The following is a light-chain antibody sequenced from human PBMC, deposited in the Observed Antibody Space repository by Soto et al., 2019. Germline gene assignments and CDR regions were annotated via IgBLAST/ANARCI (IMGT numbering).Light chain of an antibody. CDR1: QSVSSNY. CDR3: QQYGSSPPTT. J-gene: IGKJ1*01. Sequence: EIVLTQSPGTLSLSPGERATLSCRASQSVSSNYLAWYQQKPGQSPRLLIYGASSRATGIPDRFSGSWSGTDFTLTISRLEPEDFAVYYCQQYGSSPPTTFGQGTKVEIK. CDR2: GAS. V-gene: IGKV3-20*01.